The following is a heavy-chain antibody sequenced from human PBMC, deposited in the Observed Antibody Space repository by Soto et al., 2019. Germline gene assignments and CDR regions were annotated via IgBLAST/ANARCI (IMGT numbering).Heavy chain of an antibody. V-gene: IGHV3-30*18. CDR1: GFTFSSYG. J-gene: IGHJ5*02. Sequence: QVQLVESGGGVVQPGRSLRLSCAASGFTFSSYGMHWVRQAPGKGLEWVAVISYDGSNKYYADSVKGRFTISRDNSKNRLYLQMNSLRAEDTAVYYCAKESVATRANWFDPWGQGTLVTVSS. CDR3: AKESVATRANWFDP. D-gene: IGHD5-12*01. CDR2: ISYDGSNK.